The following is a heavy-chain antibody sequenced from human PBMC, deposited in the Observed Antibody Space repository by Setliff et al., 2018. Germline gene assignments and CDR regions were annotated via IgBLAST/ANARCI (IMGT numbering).Heavy chain of an antibody. J-gene: IGHJ6*03. V-gene: IGHV3-49*04. CDR2: IRSKAYGGTT. CDR1: GFTFGDYA. D-gene: IGHD3-3*01. Sequence: PGGSLRLSCTASGFTFGDYAMGWVRQAPGKGLEWVGFIRSKAYGGTTEYAASVKGRFTISRDDSKSIAYLQMNSLKTEDTAVYYCTREASVDFWSGYPYYYYMDVWGKGTTVTVSS. CDR3: TREASVDFWSGYPYYYYMDV.